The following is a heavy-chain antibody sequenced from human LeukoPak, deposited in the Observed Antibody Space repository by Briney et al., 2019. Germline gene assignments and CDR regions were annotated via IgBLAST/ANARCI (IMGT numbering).Heavy chain of an antibody. J-gene: IGHJ4*02. CDR1: GFTFTSFW. Sequence: PGGSLRLSCAASGFTFTSFWMTWVRQSPGKGLEWVANINRDGTKTTYADSVKGRFTISRDNAKNSLFLHMSSLRAEDTAVYYCATAPAAADSFWGQGTLVAVSS. D-gene: IGHD6-13*01. V-gene: IGHV3-7*01. CDR2: INRDGTKT. CDR3: ATAPAAADSF.